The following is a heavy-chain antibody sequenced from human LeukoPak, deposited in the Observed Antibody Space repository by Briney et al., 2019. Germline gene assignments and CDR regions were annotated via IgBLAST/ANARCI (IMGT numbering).Heavy chain of an antibody. CDR2: MNPNSGNT. V-gene: IGHV1-8*03. J-gene: IGHJ5*02. CDR3: ARGRDWLRWFDP. Sequence: GASVKVSCKASGYTFTSYDINWVRQATGQGLEWLGWMNPNSGNTGYARKFQGRVTITRNTSTSTAYMEMSSLTSEDTAVYYCARGRDWLRWFDPWGQGTLVTVSS. D-gene: IGHD3/OR15-3a*01. CDR1: GYTFTSYD.